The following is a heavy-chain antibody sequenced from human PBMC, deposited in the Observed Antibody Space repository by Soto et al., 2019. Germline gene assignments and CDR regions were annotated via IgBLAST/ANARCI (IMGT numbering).Heavy chain of an antibody. J-gene: IGHJ6*02. D-gene: IGHD3-10*01. Sequence: SETLSLTCAVYGGSFSGYYWSSIRQPPGKGLEWIGEINHSGSTNYNPSLKSRVTISVDTSKNQFSLKLSSVTAADTAVYYCARTKRITMVRGVIISYGMDVWGQGTTVTVSS. V-gene: IGHV4-34*01. CDR3: ARTKRITMVRGVIISYGMDV. CDR2: INHSGST. CDR1: GGSFSGYY.